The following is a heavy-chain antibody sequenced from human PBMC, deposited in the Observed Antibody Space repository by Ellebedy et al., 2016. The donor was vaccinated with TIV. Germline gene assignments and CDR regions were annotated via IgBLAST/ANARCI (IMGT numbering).Heavy chain of an antibody. D-gene: IGHD3-9*01. CDR1: GFHVSNTD. J-gene: IGHJ4*02. CDR3: TKSRFDWL. CDR2: IRDGGRTS. V-gene: IGHV3-23*01. Sequence: GESLKISCLVSGFHVSNTDMTWVRQAPGKQLEWVAAIRDGGRTSHYAAAVQGRVTISRDDSRNTLSLEIRSLQVEDTAIYYCTKSRFDWLWGQGVPVTVSS.